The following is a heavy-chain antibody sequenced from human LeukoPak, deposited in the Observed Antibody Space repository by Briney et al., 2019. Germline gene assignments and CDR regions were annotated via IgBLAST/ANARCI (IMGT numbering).Heavy chain of an antibody. CDR2: IYSGDKI. V-gene: IGHV3-66*01. CDR3: ARDRKYLYYGMEV. CDR1: GFSVSDIY. D-gene: IGHD3-10*01. Sequence: GSLRLSCVASGFSVSDIYMDWVRQAPGKGLEWLSVIYSGDKIYYADSVKDRFTISRDISKNTVYLQMNNLRVEDTAVYYCARDRKYLYYGMEVWGQGTTVTVSS. J-gene: IGHJ6*02.